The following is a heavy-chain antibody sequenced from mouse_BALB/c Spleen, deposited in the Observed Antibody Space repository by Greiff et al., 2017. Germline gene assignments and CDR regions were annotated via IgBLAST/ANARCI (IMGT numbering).Heavy chain of an antibody. V-gene: IGHV5-9-3*01. CDR3: ARHEGRARREDAMDY. Sequence: EVKLVESGGGLVKPGGSLKLSCAASGFTFSSYAMSWVRQTPEKRLEWVATISSGGSYTYYPDSVKGRFTISRDNAKNTLYLQMSSLRSEDTAMYYCARHEGRARREDAMDYWGQGTSVTVSA. CDR1: GFTFSSYA. J-gene: IGHJ4*01. D-gene: IGHD3-3*01. CDR2: ISSGGSYT.